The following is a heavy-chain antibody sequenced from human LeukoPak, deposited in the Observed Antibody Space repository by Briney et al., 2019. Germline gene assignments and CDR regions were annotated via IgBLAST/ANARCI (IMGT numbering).Heavy chain of an antibody. CDR1: GYSFTSYW. V-gene: IGHV5-51*01. Sequence: LGESLKISCKGSGYSFTSYWIGWVRQVPGKGLEWMGIIYPSDSDTKYNPSFQGQVTISADKSISTAYLQWSSLKASDTAMYYCARAGIVGATSFDYWGQGTLVTVSS. CDR2: IYPSDSDT. J-gene: IGHJ4*02. D-gene: IGHD1-26*01. CDR3: ARAGIVGATSFDY.